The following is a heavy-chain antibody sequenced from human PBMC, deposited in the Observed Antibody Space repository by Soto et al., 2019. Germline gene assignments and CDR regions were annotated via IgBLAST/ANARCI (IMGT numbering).Heavy chain of an antibody. CDR3: AVSMTTVTPSGMDV. J-gene: IGHJ6*02. Sequence: SVKVSCKASGGTFSSYAISWVRQAPGQGLERMGGIIPIFGTANYAQKFQGRVTITADESTSTAYMELSSLRSEDTAVYYCAVSMTTVTPSGMDVWGQGTTVTVSS. CDR1: GGTFSSYA. V-gene: IGHV1-69*13. CDR2: IIPIFGTA. D-gene: IGHD4-4*01.